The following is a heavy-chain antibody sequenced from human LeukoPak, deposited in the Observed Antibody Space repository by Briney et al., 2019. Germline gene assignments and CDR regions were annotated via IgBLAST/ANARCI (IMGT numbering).Heavy chain of an antibody. CDR2: ISSCGSTI. Sequence: PGGSLRLSCAASGFTFSDYYMSWIRQAPGKGLEWVSYISSCGSTIYYADSVKGRFTISRDNAKNSLYLQMDSLRAEDTAVYYCARDVAVLRFLEWLNSFDPWGQGTLVTVSS. V-gene: IGHV3-11*04. D-gene: IGHD3-3*01. J-gene: IGHJ5*02. CDR3: ARDVAVLRFLEWLNSFDP. CDR1: GFTFSDYY.